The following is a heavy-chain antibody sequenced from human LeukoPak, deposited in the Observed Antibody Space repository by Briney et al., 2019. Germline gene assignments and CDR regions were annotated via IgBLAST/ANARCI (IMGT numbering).Heavy chain of an antibody. J-gene: IGHJ4*02. CDR2: FGTDGNT. CDR3: AKGAVFGVVIGGNYFDY. V-gene: IGHV3-23*01. Sequence: PGGSLRLSCEASGFTFSGYAVSWVRQAPGKGLEWVSGFGTDGNTHYAESVRGRFTISRDNSKNTLYLQMNSLRAEDTAVYYCAKGAVFGVVIGGNYFDYWGQGTLVTVSS. CDR1: GFTFSGYA. D-gene: IGHD3-3*01.